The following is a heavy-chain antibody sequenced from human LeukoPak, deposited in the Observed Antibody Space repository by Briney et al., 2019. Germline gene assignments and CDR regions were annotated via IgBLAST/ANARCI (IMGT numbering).Heavy chain of an antibody. CDR3: ALTPHVLLWFGYNY. Sequence: KPSETLSLXCAVYGGSFSGYYWSWIRQPPGKGLESIGEINHSGSTNYNPSLKSRVTISVDTSKNQFSLKLSSVTAADTAVYYCALTPHVLLWFGYNYWGQGTLVTVSS. J-gene: IGHJ4*02. D-gene: IGHD3-10*01. CDR1: GGSFSGYY. CDR2: INHSGST. V-gene: IGHV4-34*01.